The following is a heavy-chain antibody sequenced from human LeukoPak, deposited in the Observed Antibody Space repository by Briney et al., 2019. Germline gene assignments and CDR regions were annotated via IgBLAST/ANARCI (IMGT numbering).Heavy chain of an antibody. CDR1: GGSISSGDYY. CDR2: IYYSGST. Sequence: SETLSLTCTVSGGSISSGDYYWSWIRQPPGKGLEWIGYIYYSGSTYYNPSLKSRVTISVDTSKNQFSLKLSSVTAADTAVYYCARDGPLYYDSSGYNDAFDIWGQGTMVTVSS. CDR3: ARDGPLYYDSSGYNDAFDI. J-gene: IGHJ3*02. V-gene: IGHV4-30-4*01. D-gene: IGHD3-22*01.